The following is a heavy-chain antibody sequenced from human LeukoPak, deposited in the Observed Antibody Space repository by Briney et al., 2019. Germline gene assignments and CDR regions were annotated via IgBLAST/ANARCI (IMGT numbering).Heavy chain of an antibody. CDR2: ISGSDGST. Sequence: GGSLRLSCAASGFTFSSYAMSWVRQAPGKGLEWVSAISGSDGSTYYAGSVKGRFTISRDNSKNTLYLQMNSLRAEDTAVYYCAKGTGNYYYYGMDVWGQGTAVTVSS. CDR1: GFTFSSYA. CDR3: AKGTGNYYYYGMDV. D-gene: IGHD1-14*01. V-gene: IGHV3-23*01. J-gene: IGHJ6*02.